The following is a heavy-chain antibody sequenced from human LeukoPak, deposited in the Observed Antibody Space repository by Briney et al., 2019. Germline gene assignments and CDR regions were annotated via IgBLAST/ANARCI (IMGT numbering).Heavy chain of an antibody. CDR3: ARDYNEEYYDYVWGSYRYTGSGFDY. J-gene: IGHJ4*02. CDR1: GFTFSSYE. D-gene: IGHD3-16*02. V-gene: IGHV3-48*03. Sequence: GGSLRLSCAASGFTFSSYEMNWVRQAPGKGLEWVSYISSSGSTIYYADSVKGRFTISRDNAKNSLYLQMNSLRAEDTAVYYCARDYNEEYYDYVWGSYRYTGSGFDYWGQGTLVTVSS. CDR2: ISSSGSTI.